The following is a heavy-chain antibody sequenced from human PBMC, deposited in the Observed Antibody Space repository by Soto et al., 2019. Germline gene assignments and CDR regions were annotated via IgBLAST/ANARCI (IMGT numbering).Heavy chain of an antibody. Sequence: QVQLQESGPGLVKPSETLSLTCTVSGGSISSYYWSWIRQPPGKGLEWIGYIYYSGSTNYNPSLKSRVTISVDTSKHQFSLELSSVTAADTAVYYCARDRGDGYPYDAFDIWGQGTMVTVSS. CDR2: IYYSGST. V-gene: IGHV4-59*01. CDR1: GGSISSYY. CDR3: ARDRGDGYPYDAFDI. D-gene: IGHD5-12*01. J-gene: IGHJ3*02.